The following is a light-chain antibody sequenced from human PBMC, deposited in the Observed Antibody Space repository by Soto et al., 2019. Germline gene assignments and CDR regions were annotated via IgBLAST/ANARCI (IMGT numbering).Light chain of an antibody. CDR2: GAS. Sequence: ENVLTQSPGTLSLSPGERATLLCRASQTISSTFLAWYQQKPGQAPRLLIYGASSRATGIQYRFSGSGSRTDFTLTISRLEPEDFAVYYCQQFGSSPTFGGGTKVEIK. J-gene: IGKJ4*01. CDR3: QQFGSSPT. V-gene: IGKV3-20*01. CDR1: QTISSTF.